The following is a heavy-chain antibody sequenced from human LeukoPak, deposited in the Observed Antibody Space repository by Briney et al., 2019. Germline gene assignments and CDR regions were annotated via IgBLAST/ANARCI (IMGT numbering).Heavy chain of an antibody. D-gene: IGHD3-10*01. CDR3: ARSGVGFGGPAFDY. V-gene: IGHV4-59*01. Sequence: PSETLSLTCTVSGGSISSYYWSWIRQPPGKGLEWIGYIYYSGSTNYNPSLKGRVTISVDTSKNQFSLKLSSVTAADTAVYYCARSGVGFGGPAFDYWGQGTLVTVSS. CDR2: IYYSGST. J-gene: IGHJ4*02. CDR1: GGSISSYY.